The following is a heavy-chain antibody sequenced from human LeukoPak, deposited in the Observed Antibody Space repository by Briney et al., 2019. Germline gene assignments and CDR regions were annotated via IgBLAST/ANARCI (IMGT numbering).Heavy chain of an antibody. J-gene: IGHJ4*02. CDR2: ISSSSSYI. D-gene: IGHD5-12*01. Sequence: GGSLRLSCAASGFTFSSYSMNWVRQAPGKGLEWVSSISSSSSYIYYADSVKGRFTISRDNAKNSLYLQMNSLRAEDTALYYCAKDISGYELLPFDYWGQGTLVTVSS. CDR3: AKDISGYELLPFDY. V-gene: IGHV3-21*04. CDR1: GFTFSSYS.